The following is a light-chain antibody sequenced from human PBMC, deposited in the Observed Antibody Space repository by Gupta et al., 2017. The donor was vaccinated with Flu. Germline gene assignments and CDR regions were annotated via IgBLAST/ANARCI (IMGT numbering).Light chain of an antibody. V-gene: IGKV1-12*01. CDR2: GAS. CDR3: QQEQSFPLT. Sequence: IQMTQSPSSVSASIGDRVTITCRASQGISTWLAWYQQKPRKAPQVLIFGASHVNTGVPSRFTGNGSGTDFTLTITSLQPEDFAIYYCQQEQSFPLTFGQGTRVDIK. CDR1: QGISTW. J-gene: IGKJ5*01.